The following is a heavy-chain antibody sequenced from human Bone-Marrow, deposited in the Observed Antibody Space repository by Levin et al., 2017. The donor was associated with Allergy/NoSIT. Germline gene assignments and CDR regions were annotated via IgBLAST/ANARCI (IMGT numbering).Heavy chain of an antibody. J-gene: IGHJ5*02. D-gene: IGHD3-9*01. Sequence: GGSLRLYCAASGFTFSSYWMHWIRQAPGKGLVWVSRINTDGSSTDYADAVKGRFTISRDNAKNTLYLQMNSLRAEDTAVDYCTRDSPRQLRYFDWFPQPWGQGTLVTVAS. V-gene: IGHV3-74*01. CDR3: TRDSPRQLRYFDWFPQP. CDR1: GFTFSSYW. CDR2: INTDGSST.